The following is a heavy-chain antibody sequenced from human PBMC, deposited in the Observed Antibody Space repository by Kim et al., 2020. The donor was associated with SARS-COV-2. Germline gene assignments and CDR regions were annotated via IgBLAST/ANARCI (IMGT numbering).Heavy chain of an antibody. J-gene: IGHJ4*02. CDR3: AKDRSYLFDY. V-gene: IGHV3-48*02. CDR1: GFTFSRYS. CDR2: ISSSATLI. Sequence: GGSLRLSCAASGFTFSRYSMHWVRQAPGKGLEWVSSISSSATLIFYADSVRGRFTISRDNARNPLYLQMNSLRDEDTAVYYCAKDRSYLFDYWGQGTLVT. D-gene: IGHD1-26*01.